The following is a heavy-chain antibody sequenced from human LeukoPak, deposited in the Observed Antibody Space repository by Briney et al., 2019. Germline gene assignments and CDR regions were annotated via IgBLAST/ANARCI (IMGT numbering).Heavy chain of an antibody. CDR3: ARVAEARYFDWLLPGNWFDP. CDR1: GGSFSGYY. D-gene: IGHD3-9*01. J-gene: IGHJ5*02. CDR2: INHSGST. Sequence: SETLSLTCAAYGGSFSGYYWSWIRQPPGKGLEWIGEINHSGSTNYNPSLKSRVTISVDTSKNQFSLKLSSVTAADTAVYYCARVAEARYFDWLLPGNWFDPWGQGTLVTVSS. V-gene: IGHV4-34*01.